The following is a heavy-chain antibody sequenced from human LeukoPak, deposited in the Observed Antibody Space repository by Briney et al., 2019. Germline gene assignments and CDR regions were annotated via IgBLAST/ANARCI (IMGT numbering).Heavy chain of an antibody. CDR2: INPNSGGT. J-gene: IGHJ5*02. CDR1: GYTFTGYY. CDR3: ARGYCSGGTCYLVENWFDP. V-gene: IGHV1-2*06. Sequence: ASVKVSCKASGYTFTGYYMYWVRPAPGQGLEWMGRINPNSGGTDYAQNLQGRVTMTRDTSISTAYMELSRLRSDDTAVYYCARGYCSGGTCYLVENWFDPWGQGTLVTVSS. D-gene: IGHD2-15*01.